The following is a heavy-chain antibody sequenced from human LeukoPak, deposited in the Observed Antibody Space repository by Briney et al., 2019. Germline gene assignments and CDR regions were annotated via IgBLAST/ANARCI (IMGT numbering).Heavy chain of an antibody. CDR3: ARDPPRSVGASDI. V-gene: IGHV3-53*01. J-gene: IGHJ3*02. Sequence: GGSLRLSCAASGFTVSSNYMNWVRQAPGKGLEWVSVIYSGGTAYYADSVKGRFTISRDNSKNTLYLQMNSLRAEDTAVYYCARDPPRSVGASDIWGQGTMVTVSS. D-gene: IGHD1-26*01. CDR1: GFTVSSNY. CDR2: IYSGGTA.